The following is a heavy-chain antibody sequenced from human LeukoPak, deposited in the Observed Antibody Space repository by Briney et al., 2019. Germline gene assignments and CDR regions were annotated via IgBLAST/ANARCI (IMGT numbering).Heavy chain of an antibody. D-gene: IGHD6-13*01. CDR2: MNPNSGNT. V-gene: IGHV1-8*02. Sequence: GASVKVSCKTSGYTFTNYDINWVRQATGQGLEWMGWMNPNSGNTGYAQKFQGRVTMTRDTSTSTVYMELSSLRSEDTAVYYCARDSGAAAGNTNFDYWGQGTLVTVSS. J-gene: IGHJ4*02. CDR1: GYTFTNYD. CDR3: ARDSGAAAGNTNFDY.